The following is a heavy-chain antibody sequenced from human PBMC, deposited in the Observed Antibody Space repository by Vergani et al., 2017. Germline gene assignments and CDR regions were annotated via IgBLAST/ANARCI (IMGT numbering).Heavy chain of an antibody. CDR2: ISSSGSTI. V-gene: IGHV3-11*04. D-gene: IGHD1-7*01. CDR1: GFTFSDYY. Sequence: VQMVESGGGLVKPGGSLRLSCAASGFTFSDYYMSWIRQAPGKGLEWVSYISSSGSTIYYADSVKGRFTISRDNAKNSLYLQMNNLRVEDTAVYYCARDLLPGTLLLLAYWGQGTLISVSS. CDR3: ARDLLPGTLLLLAY. J-gene: IGHJ4*02.